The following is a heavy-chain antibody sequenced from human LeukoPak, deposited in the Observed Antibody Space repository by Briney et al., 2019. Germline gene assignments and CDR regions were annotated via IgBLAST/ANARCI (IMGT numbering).Heavy chain of an antibody. CDR3: ARLGFGDSSGYPDY. D-gene: IGHD3-22*01. V-gene: IGHV4-38-2*02. CDR2: IYHSGST. Sequence: KPSETLSLTCTVSGYSISSGYYWGWIRQPPGKGLEWIGSIYHSGSTYYNPSLKSRVTISVDTSKNQFSLKLSSVTAADTAVYYCARLGFGDSSGYPDYWGQGTLVTVSS. CDR1: GYSISSGYY. J-gene: IGHJ4*02.